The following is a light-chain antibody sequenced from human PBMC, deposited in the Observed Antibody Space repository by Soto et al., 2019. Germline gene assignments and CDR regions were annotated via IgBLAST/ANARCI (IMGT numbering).Light chain of an antibody. CDR2: DVS. CDR3: SSYTTTSTYV. Sequence: QSVLTQPASLSGSPGQSSTISCTGTSSDVGGYNYVSWYQQHPGKAPKLMIYDVSNRPSGASNRFSGSKSANTASLTISGLQAEDEADYYCSSYTTTSTYVFGTGTKVTVL. CDR1: SSDVGGYNY. J-gene: IGLJ1*01. V-gene: IGLV2-14*01.